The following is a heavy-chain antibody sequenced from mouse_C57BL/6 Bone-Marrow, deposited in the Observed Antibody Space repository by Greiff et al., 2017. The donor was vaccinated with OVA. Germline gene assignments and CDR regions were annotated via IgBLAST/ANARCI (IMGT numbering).Heavy chain of an antibody. D-gene: IGHD1-1*01. CDR2: IYPGGGYT. V-gene: IGHV1-63*01. CDR3: ARKGNYYGSSAWFAY. Sequence: QVQLQQSGAELVRPGTSVKMSCKASGYTFTNYWIGWAKQRPGHGLEWIGDIYPGGGYTNYNEKFKGKATLTADNTSSTAYMQFSSLTSEDSAIYYFARKGNYYGSSAWFAYWGQGTLVTVSA. CDR1: GYTFTNYW. J-gene: IGHJ3*01.